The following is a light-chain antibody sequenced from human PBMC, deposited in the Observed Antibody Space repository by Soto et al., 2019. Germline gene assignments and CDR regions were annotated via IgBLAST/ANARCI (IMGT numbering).Light chain of an antibody. CDR2: AAS. V-gene: IGKV1-39*01. CDR1: QSISNY. CDR3: QQSYSTHPIT. J-gene: IGKJ5*01. Sequence: DVHMTQSPSSLSASVGDRFTITCRASQSISNYLNWYQQKPVKAPKLLXYAASSLQSGVPSRFSGSGSGTDFTLTISSLQHEDFANYYCQQSYSTHPITFGQGTRLEIK.